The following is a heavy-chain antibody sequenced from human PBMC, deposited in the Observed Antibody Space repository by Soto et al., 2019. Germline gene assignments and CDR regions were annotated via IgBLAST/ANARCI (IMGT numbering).Heavy chain of an antibody. V-gene: IGHV1-2*02. J-gene: IGHJ4*02. D-gene: IGHD1-7*01. CDR3: ARENWNYVYFDY. CDR2: INPNSGGT. CDR1: GYTFTGYY. Sequence: ASLKVSCKASGYTFTGYYMHWVRQAPGQGLERMGWINPNSGGTNYAQKFQGRVTMTRDTSISTAYMELSRLRTDDTAGYYCARENWNYVYFDYWGQGTLVTVSS.